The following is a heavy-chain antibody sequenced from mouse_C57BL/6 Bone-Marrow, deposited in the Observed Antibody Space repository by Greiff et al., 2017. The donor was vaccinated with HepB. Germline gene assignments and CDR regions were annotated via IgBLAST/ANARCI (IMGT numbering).Heavy chain of an antibody. J-gene: IGHJ4*01. CDR2: IYPGDGDT. CDR3: ARRGMYDYDDGGSYAMDY. D-gene: IGHD2-4*01. CDR1: GYAFSSSW. V-gene: IGHV1-82*01. Sequence: QVQLQQSGPELVKPGASVKISCKASGYAFSSSWMNWVKQRPGKGLEWIGRIYPGDGDTNYNGKFKGKATLTADKSSSTAYMQLSSLTSEASAVYYCARRGMYDYDDGGSYAMDYWGQGTSVTVSS.